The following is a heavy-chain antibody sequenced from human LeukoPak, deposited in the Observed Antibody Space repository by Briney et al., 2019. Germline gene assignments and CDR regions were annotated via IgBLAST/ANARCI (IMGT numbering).Heavy chain of an antibody. Sequence: GASVTVSFKASGYTFTSYYMHWVRQAPGQGLEWMGIINPSGGSTSYAQKFQGRVTMTRDTSTSTVYMELSSLRSEDTAVYYCARDMTTVTTQGDFGYWGQGTLVTVSS. CDR1: GYTFTSYY. D-gene: IGHD4-17*01. CDR3: ARDMTTVTTQGDFGY. V-gene: IGHV1-46*01. J-gene: IGHJ4*02. CDR2: INPSGGST.